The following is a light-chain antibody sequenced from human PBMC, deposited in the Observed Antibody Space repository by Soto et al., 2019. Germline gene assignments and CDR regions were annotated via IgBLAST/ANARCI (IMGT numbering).Light chain of an antibody. CDR2: DVS. V-gene: IGLV2-14*03. J-gene: IGLJ2*01. CDR3: SSYTTTSTLV. CDR1: SDDVGGFNY. Sequence: QSALTQPASVSGSPGQSITIPCTGTSDDVGGFNYVDWYQHHPGKAPKVLIYDVSNRPSWISDRFSGSKSGNTASLTISGLQAEDEADYFCSSYTTTSTLVFGVGTKVTVL.